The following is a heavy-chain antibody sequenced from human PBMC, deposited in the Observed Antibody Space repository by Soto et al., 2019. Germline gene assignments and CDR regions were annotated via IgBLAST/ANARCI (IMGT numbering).Heavy chain of an antibody. Sequence: SETLSLTCTVSGGSISSGGYYWSWIRQHPGKGLEWVGYSYYAGSSYYNPSLKSRVTISVDTSKNQFSLKLSSVTAADTAVYYCARTSITIFGVVILTYYYYGMDVWGQGTTVTVSS. CDR3: ARTSITIFGVVILTYYYYGMDV. D-gene: IGHD3-3*01. V-gene: IGHV4-31*03. CDR2: SYYAGSS. CDR1: GGSISSGGYY. J-gene: IGHJ6*02.